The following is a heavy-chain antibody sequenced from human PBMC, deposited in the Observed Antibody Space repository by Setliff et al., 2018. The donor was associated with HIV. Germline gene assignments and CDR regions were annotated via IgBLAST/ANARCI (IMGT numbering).Heavy chain of an antibody. CDR1: DYSVSSGFY. V-gene: IGHV4-38-2*02. J-gene: IGHJ2*01. Sequence: SETLSLTCIVSDYSVSSGFYWEWIGNIHHSGSIYYNPSLKSRVTISVDTSKNQFSLRLSSVTAADSAVYYCARRRETIVVVIGIPNWYFDLWGRGTLVTVSS. CDR3: ARRRETIVVVIGIPNWYFDL. D-gene: IGHD2-21*01. CDR2: IHHSGSI.